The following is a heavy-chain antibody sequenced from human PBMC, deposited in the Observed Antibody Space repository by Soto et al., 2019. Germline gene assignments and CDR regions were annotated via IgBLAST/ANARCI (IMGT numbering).Heavy chain of an antibody. D-gene: IGHD6-6*01. Sequence: SETLSLTCAVYGGSFSGYYWSWIRQPPGKGLEWIGEINHSGSTNYNPSLKSRVTISVDTSKNQFSLKLSSVTAADTAVYYCERGVSSSWGFDYWGQGTLVTVSS. V-gene: IGHV4-34*01. J-gene: IGHJ4*02. CDR2: INHSGST. CDR1: GGSFSGYY. CDR3: ERGVSSSWGFDY.